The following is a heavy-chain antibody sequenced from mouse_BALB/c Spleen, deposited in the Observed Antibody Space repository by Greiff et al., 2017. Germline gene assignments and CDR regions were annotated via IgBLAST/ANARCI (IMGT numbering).Heavy chain of an antibody. D-gene: IGHD4-1*01. J-gene: IGHJ2*01. V-gene: IGHV7-3*02. CDR1: GFTFTDYY. Sequence: EVLLVESGGGLVQPGGSLRLSCATSGFTFTDYYMSWVRQPPGKALEWLGFIRNKANGYTTEYSASVKGRFTISRDNSQSILYLQMNTLRAEDSATYYGARDRDWGYFDYWGQGTTLTVSS. CDR3: ARDRDWGYFDY. CDR2: IRNKANGYTT.